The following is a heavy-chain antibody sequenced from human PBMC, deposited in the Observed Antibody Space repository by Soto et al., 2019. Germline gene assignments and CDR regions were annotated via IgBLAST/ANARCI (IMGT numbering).Heavy chain of an antibody. J-gene: IGHJ3*02. CDR2: INPNGGGT. Sequence: GASVKVSCKASGYTFTSYYMHWVRQAPGQGLEWMGWINPNGGGTNFAQKFQGRVTMTRDTSISTAYMELSRLRSDDTAVYYCATDETEDAFDILGQGTMVTVSS. D-gene: IGHD1-1*01. CDR1: GYTFTSYY. CDR3: ATDETEDAFDI. V-gene: IGHV1-2*02.